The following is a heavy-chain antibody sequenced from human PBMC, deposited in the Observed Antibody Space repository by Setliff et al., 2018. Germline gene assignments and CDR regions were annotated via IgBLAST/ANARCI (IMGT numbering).Heavy chain of an antibody. CDR3: ARLGGSSGSGGFYYYYYYMDV. D-gene: IGHD3-22*01. V-gene: IGHV4-61*09. Sequence: SETLSLTCTVSGDSISSGSYYWTWIRQPAGKGLEWIGHFHTGGSTYYNPSPKSRVTISVDTSKNQFSLKLSSVTAADTAVYYCARLGGSSGSGGFYYYYYYMDVWGKGTTVTVSS. CDR2: FHTGGST. CDR1: GDSISSGSYY. J-gene: IGHJ6*03.